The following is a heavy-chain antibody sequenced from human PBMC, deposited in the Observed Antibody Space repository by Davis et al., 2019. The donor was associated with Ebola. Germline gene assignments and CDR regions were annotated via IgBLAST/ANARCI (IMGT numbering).Heavy chain of an antibody. CDR3: ASDSAIFGMDV. CDR1: GFTFSSYA. V-gene: IGHV3-48*04. Sequence: GESLKISCAASGFTFSSYAMSWVRQAPGKGLEWVSYITSSGSTIYYADAVKGRFTISRDNAKNSLYLQMNSLRAEDPAVYYCASDSAIFGMDVWGQGTTVTVSS. J-gene: IGHJ6*02. D-gene: IGHD3-3*01. CDR2: ITSSGSTI.